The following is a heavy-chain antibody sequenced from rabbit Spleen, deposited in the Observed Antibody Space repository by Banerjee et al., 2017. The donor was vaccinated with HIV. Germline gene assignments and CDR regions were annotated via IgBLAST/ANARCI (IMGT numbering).Heavy chain of an antibody. V-gene: IGHV1S21*01. Sequence: EQLVESGGGLVQPGGSLKLSCKASGFTISSYGVSWVRQAPGKGLEWIGLIDPVFGSPYYANWVNGRFSISRENAQNTVFLQMTSLTAADTATYFCARDTGSSFSSYGMDLWGPGTLVTVS. D-gene: IGHD8-1*01. J-gene: IGHJ6*01. CDR3: ARDTGSSFSSYGMDL. CDR1: GFTISSYG. CDR2: IDPVFGSP.